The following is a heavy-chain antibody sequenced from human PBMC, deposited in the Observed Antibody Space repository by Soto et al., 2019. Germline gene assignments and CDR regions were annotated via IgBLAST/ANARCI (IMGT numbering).Heavy chain of an antibody. CDR1: GYTFTSYA. V-gene: IGHV1-8*01. CDR3: AIEYSSGWSKH. Sequence: QVQLVQSGAEVKKPGASVKVSCKVSGYTFTSYAINWVRQATGQGLEWMGWMNPNSGNTGYAQKFQGRVTMNRNTSISTAYMELSSLRSDVTAVYYCAIEYSSGWSKHWGQGTLVTVSS. CDR2: MNPNSGNT. J-gene: IGHJ1*01. D-gene: IGHD6-19*01.